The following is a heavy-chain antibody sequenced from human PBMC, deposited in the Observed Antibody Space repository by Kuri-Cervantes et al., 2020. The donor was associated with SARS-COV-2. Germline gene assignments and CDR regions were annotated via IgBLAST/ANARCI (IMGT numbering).Heavy chain of an antibody. D-gene: IGHD3-22*01. CDR3: ARGINGYFFFYYLDV. J-gene: IGHJ6*03. Sequence: SETLSLTCAVYGGSLSGYYWSWIRQPPGKGLEWIGEINHSGSTKYNPSLKSRVTMSVDTSKNQFSLKVTSVTAADTAVYYCARGINGYFFFYYLDVWGKGTTVTVSS. CDR1: GGSLSGYY. V-gene: IGHV4-34*01. CDR2: INHSGST.